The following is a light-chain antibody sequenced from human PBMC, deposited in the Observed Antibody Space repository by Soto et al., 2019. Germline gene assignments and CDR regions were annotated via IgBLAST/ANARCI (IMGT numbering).Light chain of an antibody. J-gene: IGLJ1*01. CDR1: SSDVGNYNR. V-gene: IGLV2-18*02. Sequence: QSAPTQPPSVSGSPGQSVTISCTGTSSDVGNYNRVSWYQQPPGTAPKLMIYEVSNRPSGVPDRFSGSKSGNTASLTISGLQAEDETDYYCSSYTTSRTYVFGTGTKLTVL. CDR2: EVS. CDR3: SSYTTSRTYV.